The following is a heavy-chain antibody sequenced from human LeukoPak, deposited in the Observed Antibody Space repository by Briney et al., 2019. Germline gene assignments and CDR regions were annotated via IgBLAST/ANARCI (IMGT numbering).Heavy chain of an antibody. Sequence: SETLSLTCTVSGDSISRYYWSWIRQPPGKGLEWIGYIYYSGSTNYNPSLKSRVTISVDTSKNQFSLKLSSVTAADTAVYYCARAPGPYCGGDCQGPFDYWGQGTLVTVSS. CDR1: GDSISRYY. V-gene: IGHV4-59*01. CDR3: ARAPGPYCGGDCQGPFDY. D-gene: IGHD2-21*02. CDR2: IYYSGST. J-gene: IGHJ4*02.